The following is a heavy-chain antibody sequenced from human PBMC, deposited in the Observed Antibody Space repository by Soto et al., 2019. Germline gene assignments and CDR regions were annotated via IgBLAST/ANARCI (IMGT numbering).Heavy chain of an antibody. CDR1: GYTFSSYA. D-gene: IGHD3-16*02. J-gene: IGHJ4*02. V-gene: IGHV1-3*01. CDR3: ASSAPELSWFY. Sequence: QVQLVQSGAEVKKPGASVKVSCKASGYTFSSYAMHWVRQAPGQRLEWMGWINAGNGNTKYSQKFQGRVTITRDTSASTAYMELRSLRSEHTAVYYCASSAPELSWFYWGQGTLVTVSS. CDR2: INAGNGNT.